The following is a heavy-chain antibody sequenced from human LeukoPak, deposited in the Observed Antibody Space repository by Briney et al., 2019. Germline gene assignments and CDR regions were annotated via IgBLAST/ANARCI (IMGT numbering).Heavy chain of an antibody. V-gene: IGHV3-23*01. CDR2: ISGSGGST. Sequence: GGSLRLSCAASGFTFSSYSMNWVRQAPGKGLEWVSAISGSGGSTYYADSVKGRFTISRDNSKNTLYLQMNSLRAEDTAVYYCARLTKNYYDRDAFDIWGQGTMVTVSS. J-gene: IGHJ3*02. CDR1: GFTFSSYS. CDR3: ARLTKNYYDRDAFDI. D-gene: IGHD3-22*01.